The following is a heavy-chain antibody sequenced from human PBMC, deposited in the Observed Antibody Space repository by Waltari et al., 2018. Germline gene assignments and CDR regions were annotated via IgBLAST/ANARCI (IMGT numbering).Heavy chain of an antibody. CDR1: GGSISSYY. CDR3: ARATVTMAPGVDRVRNYGMDV. CDR2: IYYSGST. J-gene: IGHJ6*02. D-gene: IGHD4-17*01. Sequence: QVQLQESGPGLVKPSETLSLTCTVSGGSISSYYWSWIRQPPGKGLEWIGYIYYSGSTNDHPSRKSRVTISVDTSKNQFSLKLSSVTAADTAVYYCARATVTMAPGVDRVRNYGMDVWGQGTTVTVSS. V-gene: IGHV4-59*01.